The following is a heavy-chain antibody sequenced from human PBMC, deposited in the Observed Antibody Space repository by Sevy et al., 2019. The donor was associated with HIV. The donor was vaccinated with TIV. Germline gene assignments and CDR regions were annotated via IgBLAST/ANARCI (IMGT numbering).Heavy chain of an antibody. V-gene: IGHV1-2*02. Sequence: ASVKGSCKASGYTFTGYYMHWVRQAPGQGLEWMGWINPNSGGTNYAQKFQGRVTMTRETSISTAYMELSRLRSDDTAVYYCARDDGSGSYCFDYWGQGTLVTISS. CDR1: GYTFTGYY. J-gene: IGHJ4*02. CDR2: INPNSGGT. D-gene: IGHD3-10*01. CDR3: ARDDGSGSYCFDY.